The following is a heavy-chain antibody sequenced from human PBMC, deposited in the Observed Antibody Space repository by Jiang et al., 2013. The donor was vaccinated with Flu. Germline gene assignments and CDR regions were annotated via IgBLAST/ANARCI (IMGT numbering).Heavy chain of an antibody. Sequence: GLVKPSETLSLTCTVSGGSVSSGSYYWSWIRQPPGKGLEWIGYIYYSGSTNYNPSLKSRVTISVDTSKNQFSLKLSSVTAADTAVYYCARSAMAFYFDYWGQGTLVTVSS. CDR1: GGSVSSGSYY. V-gene: IGHV4-61*01. J-gene: IGHJ4*02. CDR3: ARSAMAFYFDY. D-gene: IGHD5-18*01. CDR2: IYYSGST.